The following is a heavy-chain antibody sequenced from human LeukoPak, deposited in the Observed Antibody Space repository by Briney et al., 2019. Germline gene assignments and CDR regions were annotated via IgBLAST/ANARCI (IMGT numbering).Heavy chain of an antibody. D-gene: IGHD6-19*01. V-gene: IGHV3-21*01. J-gene: IGHJ4*02. CDR2: ISSSSSYI. Sequence: EGSLRLSCAASGFTFSSYSMNWVRQAPGKGLEWVSSISSSSSYIYYADSVKGRFTISRDNAKNSLYLQMNSLRAEDTAVYYCARGGAVAGLDYWGQGTLVTVSS. CDR3: ARGGAVAGLDY. CDR1: GFTFSSYS.